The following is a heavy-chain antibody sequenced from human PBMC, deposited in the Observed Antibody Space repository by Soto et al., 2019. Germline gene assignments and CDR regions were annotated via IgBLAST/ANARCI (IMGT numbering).Heavy chain of an antibody. CDR2: ISAYNGNT. D-gene: IGHD6-13*01. V-gene: IGHV1-18*01. CDR1: GYTFTSYG. Sequence: QVQLVQSGAEVKKPGASVKVSCKASGYTFTSYGISWVRQAPGQGLEWMGWISAYNGNTNYAQKLQGRVTMTTDTTTSTADIGLRSLGSDDTSVYYCASNWAAAGPFDYWGQGTLVTVSS. CDR3: ASNWAAAGPFDY. J-gene: IGHJ4*02.